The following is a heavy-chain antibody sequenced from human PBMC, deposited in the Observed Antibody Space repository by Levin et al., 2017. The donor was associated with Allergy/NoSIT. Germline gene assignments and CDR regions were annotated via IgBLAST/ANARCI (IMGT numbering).Heavy chain of an antibody. CDR2: VYYSGST. CDR1: GGSISSYY. D-gene: IGHD4-17*01. V-gene: IGHV4-59*08. Sequence: SETLSLTCTVSGGSISSYYWSWIRQPPGKGLEWIGYVYYSGSTNYNPSLKSRVTMSIDTSKNQFSLKLTSVTAADTAVYYCARQRTTVSSIGPWGQGTLVTVSS. CDR3: ARQRTTVSSIGP. J-gene: IGHJ5*02.